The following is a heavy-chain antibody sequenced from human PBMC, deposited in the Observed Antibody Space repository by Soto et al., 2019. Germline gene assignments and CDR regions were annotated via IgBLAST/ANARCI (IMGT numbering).Heavy chain of an antibody. Sequence: SETLSLTCAVYGGFFSGYYWSWIRQPPGKGLEWIGEINHSGSTNYNPSLKSRVTISVDTSKNQFSLKLSSVTAADTAVYYCEGPATYGMDVWGQGTTVTVSS. CDR2: INHSGST. CDR3: EGPATYGMDV. V-gene: IGHV4-34*01. CDR1: GGFFSGYY. J-gene: IGHJ6*02.